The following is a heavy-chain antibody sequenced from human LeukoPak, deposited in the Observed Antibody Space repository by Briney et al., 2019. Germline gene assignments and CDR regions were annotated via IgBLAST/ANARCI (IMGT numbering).Heavy chain of an antibody. CDR3: ARDQADI. Sequence: PGGSLRLSCAASRFTFSSYYMNRVRQAPGKGLEWVSYISSSSSTIYYADSVKGRFTISRDNAKNSLYLQMNSLRAEDTAVYYCARDQADIWGQGTMVTVSS. V-gene: IGHV3-48*01. J-gene: IGHJ3*02. CDR1: RFTFSSYY. CDR2: ISSSSSTI.